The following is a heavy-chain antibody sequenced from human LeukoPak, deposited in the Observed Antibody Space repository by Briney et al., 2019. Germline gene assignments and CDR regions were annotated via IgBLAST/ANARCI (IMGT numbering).Heavy chain of an antibody. V-gene: IGHV3-30-3*01. CDR2: ISYDGSNK. CDR1: GFTFSSYA. D-gene: IGHD5-12*01. Sequence: GGSLRLSCAASGFTFSSYAMHWVRQAPGSVLGWVGFISYDGSNKYYGGSVKGLFTISRDNSKNTMYLQMDCLRAGATAVYYCAREVWSGYDKCIDYWGQGTLVTVSS. CDR3: AREVWSGYDKCIDY. J-gene: IGHJ4*02.